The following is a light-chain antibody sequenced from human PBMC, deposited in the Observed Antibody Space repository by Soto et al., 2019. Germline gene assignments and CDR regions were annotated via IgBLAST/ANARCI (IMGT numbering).Light chain of an antibody. J-gene: IGKJ4*01. CDR3: QQRSNWPPFT. V-gene: IGKV3-11*01. CDR1: QSVSNY. CDR2: DAS. Sequence: EIVLTQSPATLSLSPGERVTISCRASQSVSNYLAWYQQKPGQAPRLLIYDASNRVTGIPARFSGSGSGTDFTLTISSLEPEDFAVYYCQQRSNWPPFTFGGGTKVDNK.